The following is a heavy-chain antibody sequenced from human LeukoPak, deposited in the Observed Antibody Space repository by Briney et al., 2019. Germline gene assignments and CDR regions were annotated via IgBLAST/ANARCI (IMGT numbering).Heavy chain of an antibody. V-gene: IGHV1-3*01. Sequence: ASVKVSCKASGYNFINYALHWVRLAPGQRLEWMGWINAASGDTEYSQNFQGRVTITRDTSASTAYTELSRLRSEDTAVYYCARPGFPHPVAVNPLDYWGQGTLVTVST. J-gene: IGHJ4*02. D-gene: IGHD6-19*01. CDR2: INAASGDT. CDR3: ARPGFPHPVAVNPLDY. CDR1: GYNFINYA.